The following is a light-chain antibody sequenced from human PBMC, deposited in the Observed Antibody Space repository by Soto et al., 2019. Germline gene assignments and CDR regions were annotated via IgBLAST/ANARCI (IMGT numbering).Light chain of an antibody. Sequence: QSALTQPPSASGSPGQSVTISCTGTSSDVGGYNYVSWYQQHPGKAPKLMIYEVSKRPSGVPDRFSGSKSGNTASLTVSGLQAADAADFNCSSYAGSLYVFGTGTKLTVL. CDR1: SSDVGGYNY. CDR2: EVS. J-gene: IGLJ1*01. V-gene: IGLV2-8*01. CDR3: SSYAGSLYV.